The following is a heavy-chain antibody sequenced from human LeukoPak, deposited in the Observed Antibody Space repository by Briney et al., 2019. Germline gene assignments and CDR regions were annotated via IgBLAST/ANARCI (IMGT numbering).Heavy chain of an antibody. CDR2: IYYSGST. CDR1: GGSISSYY. J-gene: IGHJ3*02. CDR3: ARGMYSSGWYDREGEFAFDI. D-gene: IGHD6-19*01. Sequence: SETLSLTCTVSGGSISSYYWSWIRQPPGKGLEWIGYIYYSGSTNYNPSLKSRVTISVDTSKNQFSLKLSSVTAADTAVYYCARGMYSSGWYDREGEFAFDIWGQGTMVTVSS. V-gene: IGHV4-59*01.